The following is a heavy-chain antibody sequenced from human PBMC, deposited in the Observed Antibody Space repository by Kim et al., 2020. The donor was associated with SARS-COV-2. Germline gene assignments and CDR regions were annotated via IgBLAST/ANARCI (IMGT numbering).Heavy chain of an antibody. CDR3: ARDGFEEITIFGVVISPHYFDY. Sequence: GGSLRLSCAASGFTFSSYEMNWVRQAPGKGREWVSYISSSGSTIYYADSVKGRFTISRDNAKNSLYLQMNSLRAEDTAVYYCARDGFEEITIFGVVISPHYFDYWGQGTLVTVSS. D-gene: IGHD3-3*01. CDR1: GFTFSSYE. J-gene: IGHJ4*02. V-gene: IGHV3-48*03. CDR2: ISSSGSTI.